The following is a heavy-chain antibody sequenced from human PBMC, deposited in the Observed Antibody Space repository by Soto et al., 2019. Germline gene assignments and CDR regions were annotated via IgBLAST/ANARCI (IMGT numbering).Heavy chain of an antibody. CDR1: GFTFSDHY. V-gene: IGHV3-72*01. D-gene: IGHD7-27*01. CDR3: VRVKLGPQPLKAFDA. Sequence: EVQLVESGGGLVQPGGPLRLSCAASGFTFSDHYMDWVRQAPGKGLEWVARIKNNANSYAIEYAASVKGRFTISRDDSKNSLYLQMNILRTEDTAIYYRVRVKLGPQPLKAFDAWGQGTMVTVSS. J-gene: IGHJ3*01. CDR2: IKNNANSYAI.